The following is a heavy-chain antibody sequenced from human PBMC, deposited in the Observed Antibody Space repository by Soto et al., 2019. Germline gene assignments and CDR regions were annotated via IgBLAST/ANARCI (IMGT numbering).Heavy chain of an antibody. D-gene: IGHD6-19*01. V-gene: IGHV3-30-3*01. J-gene: IGHJ4*01. CDR2: MSYDGTNK. Sequence: HPGGSLILSCTASGFMFSAYAMLWVRQAPGKGLEWVAAMSYDGTNKYYADSLEGRFTISRDNSKNTLFLQMSSLTADDSAVYYCARDPSPYTSGWYGIDFWGLGTLVTVSS. CDR1: GFMFSAYA. CDR3: ARDPSPYTSGWYGIDF.